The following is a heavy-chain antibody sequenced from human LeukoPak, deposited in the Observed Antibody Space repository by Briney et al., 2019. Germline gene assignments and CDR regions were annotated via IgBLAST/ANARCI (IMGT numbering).Heavy chain of an antibody. D-gene: IGHD3-3*01. Sequence: GGSLGLSCAASGLTFSSYAMSWVRQAPGKGLEWVSAISGSSGHTYYADSVKGRSTISRDNSKNTLYLQMNSLRAEDTAVYYCAKVGFSEMEWLLYSDHWGQGTLVTVSS. CDR1: GLTFSSYA. V-gene: IGHV3-23*01. CDR2: ISGSSGHT. CDR3: AKVGFSEMEWLLYSDH. J-gene: IGHJ4*02.